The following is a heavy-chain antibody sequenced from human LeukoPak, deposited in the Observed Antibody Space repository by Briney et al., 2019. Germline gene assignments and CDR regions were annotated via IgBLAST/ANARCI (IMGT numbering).Heavy chain of an antibody. CDR3: ARENDSSGYYYVPFDY. Sequence: PGGSLRLSCAASGFTFSSYAMHWVRQAPGKGLEWVAVISYDGSNKYYADSVKGRFTISRDNSKNTLYLQMNSLRAEDTAVYYCARENDSSGYYYVPFDYWGRGTLVTVSS. CDR1: GFTFSSYA. J-gene: IGHJ4*02. V-gene: IGHV3-30-3*01. D-gene: IGHD3-22*01. CDR2: ISYDGSNK.